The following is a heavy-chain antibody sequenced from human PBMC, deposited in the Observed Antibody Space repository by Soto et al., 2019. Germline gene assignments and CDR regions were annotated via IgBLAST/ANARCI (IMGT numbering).Heavy chain of an antibody. J-gene: IGHJ6*02. D-gene: IGHD1-20*01. CDR1: GYTFTGYY. Sequence: ASVKVSCKASGYTFTGYYMHWVRQAPGQGLEWMGWINPNSGGTNYAQKFQGWVTMTRDTSISTAYMELSRLRSDDTAVYYCGRDLGITGTTPYYYGMDVWGQGTTVTVSS. CDR2: INPNSGGT. CDR3: GRDLGITGTTPYYYGMDV. V-gene: IGHV1-2*04.